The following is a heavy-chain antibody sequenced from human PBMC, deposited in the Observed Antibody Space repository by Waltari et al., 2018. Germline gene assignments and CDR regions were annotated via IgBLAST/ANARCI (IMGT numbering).Heavy chain of an antibody. CDR2: ISSSSSYI. CDR1: GFPFSSSR. J-gene: IGHJ4*02. V-gene: IGHV3-21*01. Sequence: EVQLVESGGGLAQPGGSLRLSCAASGFPFSSSRMNWVRRAPGKGLEWVSSISSSSSYIYYADSVKGRFTISRDNAKNSLYLQMNSLRAEDTAVYYCARAIAAAGSTPSHWGQGTLVTVSS. CDR3: ARAIAAAGSTPSH. D-gene: IGHD6-13*01.